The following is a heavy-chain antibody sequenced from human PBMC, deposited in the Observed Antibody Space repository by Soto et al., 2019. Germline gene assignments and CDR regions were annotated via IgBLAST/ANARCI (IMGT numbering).Heavy chain of an antibody. D-gene: IGHD1-26*01. V-gene: IGHV3-21*01. CDR1: GFTFSFYR. Sequence: EVQLVESGGGLVKPGGSLRLSCAASGFTFSFYRMNWVRQAPGKGLEWVSSIGSGNRSSSSYINYADSVRGRFTISRDNAKNSLYLQMNSLRAEDTAVYYCARDPSDPWEPDKYFQHWGQGNLVTVSS. CDR3: ARDPSDPWEPDKYFQH. CDR2: IGSGNRSSSSYI. J-gene: IGHJ1*01.